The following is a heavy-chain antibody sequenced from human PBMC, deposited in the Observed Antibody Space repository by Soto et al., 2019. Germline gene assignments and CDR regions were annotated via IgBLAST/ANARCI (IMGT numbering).Heavy chain of an antibody. D-gene: IGHD2-8*02. CDR3: TRDVGSTGRSWFDP. V-gene: IGHV3-9*01. CDR1: GFPFDDYV. CDR2: ISWNSGSI. Sequence: ESGGGLVQPGRSLRHSCAASGFPFDDYVMHWVRQAPGKGLEWVSSISWNSGSITYADSVKGRFTVSRDNAKNSLYLQMNTLRAEDTALYYCTRDVGSTGRSWFDPWGQGTLVTVSS. J-gene: IGHJ5*02.